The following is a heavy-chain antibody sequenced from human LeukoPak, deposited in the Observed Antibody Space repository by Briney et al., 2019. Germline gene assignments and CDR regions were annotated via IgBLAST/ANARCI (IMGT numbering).Heavy chain of an antibody. V-gene: IGHV3-74*01. D-gene: IGHD6-13*01. Sequence: GGSLRLSCAASGFTFNSYLMHWVRQAPGKGLVWVSRINSDGSSPTYADSVKGRFTISRDNAKNTLYLQMNSLRAEDTAVYYCARVGGSSWGYFYYHMDVWGKGTAATVSS. CDR1: GFTFNSYL. CDR3: ARVGGSSWGYFYYHMDV. J-gene: IGHJ6*03. CDR2: INSDGSSP.